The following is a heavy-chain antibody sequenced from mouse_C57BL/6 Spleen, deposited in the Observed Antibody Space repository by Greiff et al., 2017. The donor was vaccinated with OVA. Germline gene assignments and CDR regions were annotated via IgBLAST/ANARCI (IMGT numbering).Heavy chain of an antibody. J-gene: IGHJ4*01. CDR3: ARSGYCKGDY. V-gene: IGHV1-69*01. CDR1: GYTFTSYW. D-gene: IGHD1-1*01. Sequence: VQLQQPGAELVMPGASVKLSCKASGYTFTSYWMHWVKQRPGQGLEWIGEIDPSDSYTNYNQKFKGKSTLTVDKSSSTAYMQLSSLTSEDSAVYYCARSGYCKGDYWGQGTSVTVAS. CDR2: IDPSDSYT.